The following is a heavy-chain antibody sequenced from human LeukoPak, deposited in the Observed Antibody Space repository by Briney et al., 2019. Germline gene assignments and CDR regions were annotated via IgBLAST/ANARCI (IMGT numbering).Heavy chain of an antibody. V-gene: IGHV4-31*03. CDR3: ARRTYCSGGSCYPANWFDP. CDR1: GGSISSGGYY. Sequence: PSQTLSLTCTVSGGSISSGGYYWSWIRQHPGKGLEWIGYIYYSGSTHYNPSLKSRVTISVDTSKNQFSLKLSSVTAADTAVYYCARRTYCSGGSCYPANWFDPWGQGTLVTVSS. J-gene: IGHJ5*02. D-gene: IGHD2-15*01. CDR2: IYYSGST.